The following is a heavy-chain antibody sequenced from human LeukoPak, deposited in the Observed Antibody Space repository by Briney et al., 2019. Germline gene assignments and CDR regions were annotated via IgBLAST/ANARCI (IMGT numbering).Heavy chain of an antibody. D-gene: IGHD4-23*01. CDR3: ARDGDYGGNEYYFDY. V-gene: IGHV3-48*01. CDR2: ISSSSSTI. CDR1: GFTFSSYS. J-gene: IGHJ4*02. Sequence: GGSLRLSCAASGFTFSSYSMNWVRQAPGKGLEWVSYISSSSSTIYYADSVKGRFTISRDNSKNTLYLQMNSLRAEDTAVYYCARDGDYGGNEYYFDYWGQGTLVTVSS.